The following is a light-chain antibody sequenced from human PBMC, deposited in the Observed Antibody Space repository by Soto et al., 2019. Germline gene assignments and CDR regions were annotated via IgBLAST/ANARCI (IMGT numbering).Light chain of an antibody. Sequence: EVVLTQSPGTLSLSPGERATLSCRASQSVSSSYLAWYQCKPGQAPSLLIYGASTRATGIPARFSGSGSGTEFTLTISSLQSEDFAVYYCQQYNSWPWTFGQGTKVDTK. J-gene: IGKJ1*01. V-gene: IGKV3-15*01. CDR1: QSVSSSY. CDR3: QQYNSWPWT. CDR2: GAS.